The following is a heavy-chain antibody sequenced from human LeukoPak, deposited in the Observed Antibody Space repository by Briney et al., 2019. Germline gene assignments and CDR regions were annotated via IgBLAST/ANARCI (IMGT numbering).Heavy chain of an antibody. CDR3: AREINSDWFDP. V-gene: IGHV3-21*04. CDR1: GFTFSHYN. CDR2: ISGGSSFI. D-gene: IGHD4-23*01. J-gene: IGHJ5*02. Sequence: GGSLRLSCAASGFTFSHYNMIWVRQAPGKGLEWDSSISGGSSFIYYADSVKGRFTISRDNAKNSLHLQVNSLRAEDTAVYYCAREINSDWFDPWGQGTLVTVSS.